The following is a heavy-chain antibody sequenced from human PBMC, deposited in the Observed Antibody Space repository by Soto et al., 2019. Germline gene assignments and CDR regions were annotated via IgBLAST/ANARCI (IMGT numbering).Heavy chain of an antibody. Sequence: SETLSLTCAVYGGSFSGYYWSWIRRPPGKGLERIGEINHSGSTNYNPSLKSRVTISVDTSKNQFSLKLSSVTAADTAVYYCARGRAYYYGSGPMDVWGKGTTVTVSS. V-gene: IGHV4-34*01. D-gene: IGHD3-10*01. CDR2: INHSGST. J-gene: IGHJ6*03. CDR3: ARGRAYYYGSGPMDV. CDR1: GGSFSGYY.